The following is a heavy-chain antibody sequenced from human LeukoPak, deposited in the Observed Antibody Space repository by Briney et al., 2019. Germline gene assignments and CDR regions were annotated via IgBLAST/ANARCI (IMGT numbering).Heavy chain of an antibody. CDR2: IKQDGSEK. D-gene: IGHD3-16*01. J-gene: IGHJ4*02. CDR3: AGGPTRGGSTALDY. V-gene: IGHV3-7*01. CDR1: GFTFSSYW. Sequence: PGGSLRLSCAASGFTFSSYWMSWVRQAPGKGLEWVANIKQDGSEKYYVDSVKGRFTISRDNAKNSLYLQMNSLRAEDTAVYYCAGGPTRGGSTALDYGGQEPLVPVS.